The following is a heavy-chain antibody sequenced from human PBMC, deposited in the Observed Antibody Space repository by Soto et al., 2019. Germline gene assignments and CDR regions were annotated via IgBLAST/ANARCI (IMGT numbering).Heavy chain of an antibody. CDR1: GYTFTSYA. V-gene: IGHV1-3*01. D-gene: IGHD3-16*01. CDR2: INAGNGNT. CDR3: ARMGDVPYYYYGMDV. J-gene: IGHJ6*02. Sequence: GASVKVSCKASGYTFTSYAMQWVRQAPGQRLEWMGWINAGNGNTKYSQKFQGRVTITSDTSASTDYMELSSLRSEDTAVYYCARMGDVPYYYYGMDVWGQGTTVTVSS.